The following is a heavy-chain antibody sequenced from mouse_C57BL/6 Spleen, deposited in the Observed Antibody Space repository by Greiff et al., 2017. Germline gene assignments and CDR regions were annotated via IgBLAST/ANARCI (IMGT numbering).Heavy chain of an antibody. Sequence: EVNLVESEGGLVQPGSSMKLSCTASGFTFSDYYMAWVRQVPEKGLEWVANINYDGSSTYYLDSLKSRFIISRDNAKNILYLQMSSLKSEDTATYYCARGGYYDAMDYWGQGTSVTVSS. V-gene: IGHV5-16*01. J-gene: IGHJ4*01. D-gene: IGHD1-1*02. CDR2: INYDGSST. CDR3: ARGGYYDAMDY. CDR1: GFTFSDYY.